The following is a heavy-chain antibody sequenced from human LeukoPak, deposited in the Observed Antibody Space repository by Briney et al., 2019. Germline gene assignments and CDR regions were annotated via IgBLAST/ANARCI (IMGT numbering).Heavy chain of an antibody. J-gene: IGHJ5*02. CDR1: GYTFTSYY. D-gene: IGHD3-10*01. V-gene: IGHV1-46*01. CDR2: INPSGGST. Sequence: ASVKVSCKASGYTFTSYYMHWVRQAPGHGLEWMGIINPSGGSTSYAQKFQGRVTMTRDTSTSTVYMELSSLRSEDTAGYYCARDVRPLRRFVESFEGFGPWGQGILVTVSS. CDR3: ARDVRPLRRFVESFEGFGP.